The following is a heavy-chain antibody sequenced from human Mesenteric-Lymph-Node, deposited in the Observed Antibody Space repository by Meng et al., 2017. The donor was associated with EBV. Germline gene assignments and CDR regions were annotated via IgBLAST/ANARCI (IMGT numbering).Heavy chain of an antibody. J-gene: IGHJ5*02. V-gene: IGHV2-5*02. Sequence: QITLKESGPTLGKPTQPTTLTSTCCGFSLSTSGVGVGWIRQPPGRAVEWLALIYWDDDKRYSPSLKSRLTITKDTSKNQVVLTMTNMDPVDTATYYCAHRRGGADLTINCFDTWGQGTLVTVSS. CDR1: GFSLSTSGVG. CDR2: IYWDDDK. CDR3: AHRRGGADLTINCFDT. D-gene: IGHD3-9*01.